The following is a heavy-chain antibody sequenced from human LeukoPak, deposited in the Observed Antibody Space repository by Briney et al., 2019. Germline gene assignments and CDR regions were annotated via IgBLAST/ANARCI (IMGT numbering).Heavy chain of an antibody. D-gene: IGHD3-16*01. V-gene: IGHV3-21*01. J-gene: IGHJ4*02. Sequence: PGGSLRLSCAASGFTFSSYSMNWVRQAPGKGLEWVSSISSSSSYIYYADSVKGRFTISRDNAKNSLYLQMNSLRAEDTAVYYCARDGGIWSYYFDYWGQGTLVTVSS. CDR3: ARDGGIWSYYFDY. CDR1: GFTFSSYS. CDR2: ISSSSSYI.